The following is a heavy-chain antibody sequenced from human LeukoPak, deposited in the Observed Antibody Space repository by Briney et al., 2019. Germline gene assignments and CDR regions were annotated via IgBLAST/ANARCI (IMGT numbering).Heavy chain of an antibody. CDR3: ARDGGAGYQLLYGFDWIEFDY. CDR2: IYYSGST. Sequence: SQTLSLTCTVSGGSISSGGYYWSWIRQHPGKGLEWIGYIYYSGSTYYNPSLKSRVTISVDTSKNQFSLKLSSVTAADTAVYYCARDGGAGYQLLYGFDWIEFDYWGQGTLVTVSS. D-gene: IGHD2-2*02. V-gene: IGHV4-31*03. J-gene: IGHJ4*02. CDR1: GGSISSGGYY.